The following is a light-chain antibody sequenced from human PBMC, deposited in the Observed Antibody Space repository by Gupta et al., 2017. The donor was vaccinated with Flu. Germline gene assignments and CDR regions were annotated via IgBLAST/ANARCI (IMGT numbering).Light chain of an antibody. CDR2: WSS. J-gene: IGKJ1*01. V-gene: IGKV4-1*01. Sequence: NCKSSQSVLYRSNNNNYLAWYQQKPGQPLKLLIYWSSTRESGVPDRFSGSGSGTDFTLTISSLQAEDVAFYYCQQYYSSPRTFGQGTKVEIK. CDR3: QQYYSSPRT. CDR1: QSVLYRSNNNNY.